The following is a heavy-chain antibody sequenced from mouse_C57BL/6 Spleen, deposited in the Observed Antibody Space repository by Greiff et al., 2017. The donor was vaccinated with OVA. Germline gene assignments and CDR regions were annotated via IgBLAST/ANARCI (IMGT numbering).Heavy chain of an antibody. V-gene: IGHV1-62-2*01. D-gene: IGHD2-3*01. CDR2: FYPGSGST. Sequence: VQLQQSGAELVKPGASVKLSCTASGYTFTEYSMHWVKQRPGQGLEWIGWFYPGSGSTKYHEKFKGRATLTADKSSSTVYMELSRLTSEDSAVYFCAIHEDSLYDCAMDYWGKGTSVTVSS. CDR3: AIHEDSLYDCAMDY. J-gene: IGHJ4*01. CDR1: GYTFTEYS.